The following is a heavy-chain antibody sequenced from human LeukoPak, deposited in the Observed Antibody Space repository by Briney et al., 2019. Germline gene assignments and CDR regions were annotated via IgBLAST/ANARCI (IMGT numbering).Heavy chain of an antibody. CDR2: INHSGST. V-gene: IGHV4-34*01. CDR3: ARVDQMATAPFGY. CDR1: GGSFSGYY. D-gene: IGHD5-24*01. Sequence: SETLSLTCAVYGGSFSGYYWSWIRQPPGKGLEWIGEINHSGSTNYNPSLKSRVTISVDTSKNQFSLKLSSVTAADTAVYYCARVDQMATAPFGYWGQGTLVTVSS. J-gene: IGHJ4*02.